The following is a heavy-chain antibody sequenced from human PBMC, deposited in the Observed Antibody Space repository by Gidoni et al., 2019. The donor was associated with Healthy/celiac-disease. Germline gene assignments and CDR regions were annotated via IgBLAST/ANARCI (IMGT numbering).Heavy chain of an antibody. Sequence: QVQLQQWGAGLLKPSATLSLTCAVYGGSFSGYYWSWIRQPPGKGLEWIGEINHSGSTTYNPSLKSRVTISVDTSKNQFSLKLSSVTAADTAVYYCARGRGSSSPLYYFDYWGQGTLVTVSS. D-gene: IGHD6-13*01. CDR2: INHSGST. CDR3: ARGRGSSSPLYYFDY. CDR1: GGSFSGYY. J-gene: IGHJ4*02. V-gene: IGHV4-34*01.